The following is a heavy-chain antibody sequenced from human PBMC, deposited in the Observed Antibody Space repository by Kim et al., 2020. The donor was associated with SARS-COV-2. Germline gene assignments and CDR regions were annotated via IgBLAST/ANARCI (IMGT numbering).Heavy chain of an antibody. CDR2: ISSSGSTI. D-gene: IGHD3-3*01. J-gene: IGHJ6*03. CDR1: GFTFSDYY. CDR3: ARADTNNDDYDFWSGYYTDYYYSYIDV. Sequence: GGSLRLSCVASGFTFSDYYMSWIRQAPGKGLEWVSYISSSGSTIYYADSVKGRFTISRDNAKNSLYLQMNSLRAEDTAVYYCARADTNNDDYDFWSGYYTDYYYSYIDVWGKGTTVTVSS. V-gene: IGHV3-11*01.